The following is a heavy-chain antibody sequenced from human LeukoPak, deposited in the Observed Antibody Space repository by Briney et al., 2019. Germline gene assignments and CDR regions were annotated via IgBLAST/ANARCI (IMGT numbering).Heavy chain of an antibody. D-gene: IGHD2/OR15-2a*01. Sequence: SLNLSSAASGLKLSRYPMSWDRQNQRKGLEWVSAISGSGGSTYYADSVKGRFTISRDNSKNTLYLQMNSLRAEDTAVYYCARDTSYGMDVWGQGTTVTVSS. J-gene: IGHJ6*02. CDR1: GLKLSRYP. CDR2: ISGSGGST. CDR3: ARDTSYGMDV. V-gene: IGHV3-23*01.